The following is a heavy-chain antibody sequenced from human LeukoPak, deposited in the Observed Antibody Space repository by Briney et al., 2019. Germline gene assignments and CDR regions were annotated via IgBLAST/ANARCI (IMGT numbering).Heavy chain of an antibody. CDR1: GYTFTGYY. CDR3: AIYDFWSGYSANWFDP. D-gene: IGHD3-3*01. J-gene: IGHJ5*02. V-gene: IGHV1-2*02. Sequence: ASVKVSCKASGYTFTGYYMHWVRQAPGQGLEWMGWINPNSGGTNYAQKFQGRVTMTRDTSIGTAYMELSRLRSDDTAVYYCAIYDFWSGYSANWFDPWGQGTLVTVSS. CDR2: INPNSGGT.